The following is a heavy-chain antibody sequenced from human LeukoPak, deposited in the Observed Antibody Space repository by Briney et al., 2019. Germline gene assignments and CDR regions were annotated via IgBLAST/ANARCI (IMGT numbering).Heavy chain of an antibody. Sequence: ASVKVSCKASGGTFSSYAISWVRQAPGQGLEWMGGIIPIFGTANYAQKFQGRVTITADESTSTAYMELSSLRSEDTVVYYCARGRDRYCSSISCWGVFDYWGQGTLVTVSS. J-gene: IGHJ4*02. CDR3: ARGRDRYCSSISCWGVFDY. CDR1: GGTFSSYA. CDR2: IIPIFGTA. V-gene: IGHV1-69*13. D-gene: IGHD2-2*01.